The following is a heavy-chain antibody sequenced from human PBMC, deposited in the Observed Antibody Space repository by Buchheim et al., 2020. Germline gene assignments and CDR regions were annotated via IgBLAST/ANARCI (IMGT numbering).Heavy chain of an antibody. V-gene: IGHV3-30*18. CDR2: ISYDGSNK. J-gene: IGHJ6*02. CDR3: AKGYDYGYYYGMDV. D-gene: IGHD5-12*01. Sequence: QVQLVESGGGVVQPGRSLRLSCAASGFTFSSYGMHWVRQAPGKGLEWVAVISYDGSNKYYADSVKGRFTISRDNSKKTLYLQMNSLRAEDTAVYYCAKGYDYGYYYGMDVWGQGTT. CDR1: GFTFSSYG.